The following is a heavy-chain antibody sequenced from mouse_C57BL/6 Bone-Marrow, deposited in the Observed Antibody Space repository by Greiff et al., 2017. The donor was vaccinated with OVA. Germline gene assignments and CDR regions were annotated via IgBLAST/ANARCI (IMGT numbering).Heavy chain of an antibody. V-gene: IGHV6-3*01. Sequence: DVQLVESGGGLVQPGGSMKLSCVASGFTFSNYWMNWVRQSPEKGLEWVAQIRLKSDNYATHYAESVKGRFTISRDDSKSSVYLQMNNLRAEDTGIYYCMRYYSNWAWFAYWGQGTLVTVSA. CDR3: MRYYSNWAWFAY. CDR2: IRLKSDNYAT. J-gene: IGHJ3*01. D-gene: IGHD2-5*01. CDR1: GFTFSNYW.